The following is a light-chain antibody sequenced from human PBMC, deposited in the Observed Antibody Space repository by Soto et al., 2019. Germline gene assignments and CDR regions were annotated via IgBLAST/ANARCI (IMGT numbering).Light chain of an antibody. V-gene: IGKV1-5*03. CDR1: QSINSW. J-gene: IGKJ2*01. CDR2: KAS. CDR3: QQYDRFPYT. Sequence: DIQMTQSPSTLSASIGDTVIITCRASQSINSWLAWYQQKPGQAPKLLIHKASTLESGVPSRFSGSESGTDFTVTISSLQPYDFATFYCQQYDRFPYTFGQGTKLEIK.